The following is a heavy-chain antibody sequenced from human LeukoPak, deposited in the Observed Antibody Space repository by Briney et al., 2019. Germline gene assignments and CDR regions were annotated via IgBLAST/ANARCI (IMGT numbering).Heavy chain of an antibody. D-gene: IGHD6-19*01. CDR2: VYYTGSS. Sequence: SETLSLTCSVSGGSVRNYYWNWIRQPPGKGLEWIGYVYYTGSSNSDPSLKSRVTMFVDTSKNQLSLRLSSVSALDTAVYYCARGYTDGWLIGYWGQGTLVTVSS. CDR1: GGSVRNYY. J-gene: IGHJ4*02. V-gene: IGHV4-59*02. CDR3: ARGYTDGWLIGY.